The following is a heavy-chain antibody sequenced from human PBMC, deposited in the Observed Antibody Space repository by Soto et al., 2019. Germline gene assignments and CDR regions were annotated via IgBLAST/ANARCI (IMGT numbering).Heavy chain of an antibody. J-gene: IGHJ4*02. CDR2: IKSKTDGGTT. CDR1: GFTFSNAW. CDR3: TTVGYFDWLLYPY. Sequence: GVSLRLSCAASGFTFSNAWMSWVRQAPGKGLEWVGRIKSKTDGGTTDYAAPVKGRFTISRDDSKNTLYLQMNSLKTEDTAVYYCTTVGYFDWLLYPYWGQGAVVTVSS. V-gene: IGHV3-15*01. D-gene: IGHD3-9*01.